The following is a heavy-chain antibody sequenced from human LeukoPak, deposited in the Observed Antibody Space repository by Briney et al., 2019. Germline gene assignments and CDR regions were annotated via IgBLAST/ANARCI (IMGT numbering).Heavy chain of an antibody. Sequence: SETLSLTCAVYGGSFSGYYWSWIRQPPGKGLEWIGEINHSGSTNYNPSLKSRVTISVDTSKNQFSLKLSSVTAADTAVYYCARRAALGREDYWGQGTLVTVSS. D-gene: IGHD6-6*01. CDR1: GGSFSGYY. J-gene: IGHJ4*02. CDR3: ARRAALGREDY. V-gene: IGHV4-34*01. CDR2: INHSGST.